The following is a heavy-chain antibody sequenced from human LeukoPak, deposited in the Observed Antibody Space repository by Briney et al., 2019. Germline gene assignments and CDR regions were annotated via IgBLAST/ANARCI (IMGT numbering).Heavy chain of an antibody. CDR1: GFRFSSSV. V-gene: IGHV3-7*03. CDR3: ARWGTYSSSWLGAFDI. Sequence: GGSLRLSCAASGFRFSSSVMFWVRQAPGKGLEWVANIKQDGSEKYYVDSVKGRITISRDNAENSLYLQMNNLRAEDTAVYYCARWGTYSSSWLGAFDIWGQGTMVTVSS. J-gene: IGHJ3*02. CDR2: IKQDGSEK. D-gene: IGHD6-13*01.